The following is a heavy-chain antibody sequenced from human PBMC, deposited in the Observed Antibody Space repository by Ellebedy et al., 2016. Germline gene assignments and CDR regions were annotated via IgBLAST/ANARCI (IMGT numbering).Heavy chain of an antibody. V-gene: IGHV1-18*04. CDR2: RSNR. CDR3: ARNSHDGVRILEAYYHP. CDR1: GYSFINYG. Sequence: ASVKVSXKASGYSFINYGISWVRQAPGQGLEWMGGRSNRINAQKFQGRVTMTKDTSTRTGYMELRSLRSDDTAVYYCARNSHDGVRILEAYYHPWGQGTLVTVSS. J-gene: IGHJ4*02. D-gene: IGHD3-3*01.